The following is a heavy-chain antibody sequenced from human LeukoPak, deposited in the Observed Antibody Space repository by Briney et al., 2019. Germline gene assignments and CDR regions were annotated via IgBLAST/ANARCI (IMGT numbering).Heavy chain of an antibody. CDR1: GYTFTGYY. CDR2: IIPILGIA. V-gene: IGHV1-69*02. J-gene: IGHJ4*02. Sequence: SVKVSCKASGYTFTGYYMHWVRQAPGQGLEWMGRIIPILGIANYAQKFQGRVTITADKSTSTAYMELGSLRSEDTAVYYCASLGEYDSSGYRLWGQGTLVTVSS. D-gene: IGHD3-22*01. CDR3: ASLGEYDSSGYRL.